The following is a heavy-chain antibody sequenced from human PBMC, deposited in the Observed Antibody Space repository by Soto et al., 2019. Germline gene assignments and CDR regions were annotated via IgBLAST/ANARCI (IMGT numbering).Heavy chain of an antibody. Sequence: ASVKVSCKASGYIFSDYYMHWVRQAPGQGFEWMGWINPKSGGTNYAQKLQGRVTMTTDTSTSTAYMELRSLRSDDTAVYYCARDRGGKSPGSFDYWGQGTLVTVSS. CDR3: ARDRGGKSPGSFDY. J-gene: IGHJ4*02. D-gene: IGHD2-15*01. V-gene: IGHV1-2*02. CDR1: GYIFSDYY. CDR2: INPKSGGT.